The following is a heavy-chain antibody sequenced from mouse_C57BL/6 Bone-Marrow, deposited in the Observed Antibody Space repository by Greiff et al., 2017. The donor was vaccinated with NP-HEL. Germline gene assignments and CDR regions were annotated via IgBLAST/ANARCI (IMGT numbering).Heavy chain of an antibody. CDR2: INPNNGGT. V-gene: IGHV1-26*01. D-gene: IGHD3-2*01. CDR3: ASQTARFAY. CDR1: GYTFTDYY. Sequence: EVQLQQSGPELVKPGASVKISCKASGYTFTDYYMNWVKQSHGKSLEWIGDINPNNGGTSYNQKFKGKATLTVDKSSSTAYMELRSLTSEDSAVYYCASQTARFAYWGQGTLVTVSA. J-gene: IGHJ3*01.